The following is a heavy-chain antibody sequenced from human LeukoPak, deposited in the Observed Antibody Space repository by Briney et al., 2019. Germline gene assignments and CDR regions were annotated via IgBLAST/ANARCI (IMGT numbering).Heavy chain of an antibody. CDR2: ISYDGNNK. V-gene: IGHV3-30*18. Sequence: HPGGSLRLSCAASGFTFSGYGMHWVRQAPGKGLEWVAVISYDGNNKYYADSVKGRFTISRDNSKNTLYLQMNSLRPEDTAVYYCAKSVASDAYWGQGTLVTVSS. CDR3: AKSVASDAY. CDR1: GFTFSGYG. D-gene: IGHD5-12*01. J-gene: IGHJ4*02.